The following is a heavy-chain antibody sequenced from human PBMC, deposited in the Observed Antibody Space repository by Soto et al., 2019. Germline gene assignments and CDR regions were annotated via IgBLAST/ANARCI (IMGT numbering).Heavy chain of an antibody. V-gene: IGHV3-53*04. CDR3: ARAWWGLWFGYMDV. CDR1: GFTVGGNY. D-gene: IGHD3-10*01. CDR2: LYSGGTT. Sequence: HPGGSLRLSCAASGFTVGGNYMSWVRQAPGKGLEWVSVLYSGGTTYYADSVRGRFTISRHDSNNTLFLQMNALRAEDTAVYYCARAWWGLWFGYMDVWGKGTTVTVSS. J-gene: IGHJ6*03.